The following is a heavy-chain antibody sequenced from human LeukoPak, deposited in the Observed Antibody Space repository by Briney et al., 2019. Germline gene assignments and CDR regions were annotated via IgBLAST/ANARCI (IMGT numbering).Heavy chain of an antibody. J-gene: IGHJ6*03. CDR2: IYHSGST. CDR3: ARVDGYYYYYYMDV. V-gene: IGHV4-38-2*02. Sequence: SETLSLTCTVSGYPISSSYYWGWIRQPPGKGLEWIGSIYHSGSTYYNPSLKSRVTISVDTSKNQFSLKLSSVTAADTAVYYCARVDGYYYYYYMDVWGKGTTVTVSS. CDR1: GYPISSSYY.